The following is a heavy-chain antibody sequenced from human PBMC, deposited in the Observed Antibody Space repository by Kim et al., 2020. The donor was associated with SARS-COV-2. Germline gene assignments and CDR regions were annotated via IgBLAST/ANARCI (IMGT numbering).Heavy chain of an antibody. V-gene: IGHV3-23*01. CDR1: GFTFSSYA. J-gene: IGHJ5*02. CDR3: AKDPTSESRFDP. Sequence: GGSLRLSYAASGFTFSSYAMSWVRQAPGKGLEWVSAISGSGGSTYYADSVKGRFTISRDNSKNTLYLQMNSLRAEDTAVYYCAKDPTSESRFDPWGQGTLVTVSS. D-gene: IGHD3-10*01. CDR2: ISGSGGST.